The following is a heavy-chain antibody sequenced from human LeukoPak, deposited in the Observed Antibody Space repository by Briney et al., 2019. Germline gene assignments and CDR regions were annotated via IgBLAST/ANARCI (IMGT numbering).Heavy chain of an antibody. CDR3: ARGKRWLQPTYFDY. CDR1: GGSFSDYY. V-gene: IGHV4-34*01. CDR2: INHSGST. Sequence: PSETLSLTCAVYGGSFSDYYWSWIRQPPGKGLEWIGEINHSGSTNYNPSLKSRVTISVDTSKNQFSLKLSSVTAADTAVYYCARGKRWLQPTYFDYWGQGTLVTVSS. D-gene: IGHD5-24*01. J-gene: IGHJ4*02.